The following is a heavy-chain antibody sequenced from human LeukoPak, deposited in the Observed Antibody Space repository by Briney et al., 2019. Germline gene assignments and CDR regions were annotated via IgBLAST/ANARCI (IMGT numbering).Heavy chain of an antibody. D-gene: IGHD3-3*01. J-gene: IGHJ4*02. CDR3: ARDGYDFWSGYSEHYYFDY. CDR1: GGSISSSSDY. CDR2: IYYSGTT. V-gene: IGHV4-39*02. Sequence: PSETLSLTCTVSGGSISSSSDYWGWIRQPPGKGLEWIGSIYYSGTTYYNPSLKSRVTISVDTSKNHFSLRLNSVTAADTAVYYCARDGYDFWSGYSEHYYFDYWGQGTLVTVSS.